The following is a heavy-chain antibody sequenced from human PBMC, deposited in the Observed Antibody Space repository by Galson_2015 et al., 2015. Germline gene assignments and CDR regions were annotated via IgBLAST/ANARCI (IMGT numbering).Heavy chain of an antibody. CDR1: GYTFTSYA. CDR3: ASSGGSSTSRKAWINDYFDY. V-gene: IGHV1-3*01. J-gene: IGHJ4*02. Sequence: SVKVSCKASGYTFTSYAMHWVRQAPGQRLEWMGWINAGNGNTKYSQKFQGRVTITRDTSASTAYMELSSLRSEDTAVYYCASSGGSSTSRKAWINDYFDYWGQGTLVTVSS. D-gene: IGHD2-2*01. CDR2: INAGNGNT.